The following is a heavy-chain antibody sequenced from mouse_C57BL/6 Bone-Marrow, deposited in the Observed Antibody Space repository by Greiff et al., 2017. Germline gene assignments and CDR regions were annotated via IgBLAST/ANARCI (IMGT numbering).Heavy chain of an antibody. CDR1: GYTFTSYW. Sequence: QVQLQQPGAELVKPGASVKMSCKASGYTFTSYWITWVKQRPGQGLEWIGDIYPGSGSTNYNEKFKSKATLTVDTSSSTAYMQLRSLTSEDSAVYYCASYYYGSSRYYFDYWGQGTTLTVSS. D-gene: IGHD1-1*01. CDR2: IYPGSGST. CDR3: ASYYYGSSRYYFDY. J-gene: IGHJ2*01. V-gene: IGHV1-55*01.